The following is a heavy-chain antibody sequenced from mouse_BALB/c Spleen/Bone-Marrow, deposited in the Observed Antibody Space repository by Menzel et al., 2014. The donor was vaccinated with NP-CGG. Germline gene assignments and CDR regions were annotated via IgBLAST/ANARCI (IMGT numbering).Heavy chain of an antibody. CDR1: GYSFTGYT. D-gene: IGHD1-1*02. CDR2: INPYNGGT. V-gene: IGHV1-18*01. Sequence: EVKLMESGPELVKPGASRKISCKASGYSFTGYTMNWVKQSHGKNLEWIGLINPYNGGTSYNQKFKGEATLTVDKSSSTAYMELLSPTSEDSAVYYCARVYGAMDYWGQGTSVTVSS. J-gene: IGHJ4*01. CDR3: ARVYGAMDY.